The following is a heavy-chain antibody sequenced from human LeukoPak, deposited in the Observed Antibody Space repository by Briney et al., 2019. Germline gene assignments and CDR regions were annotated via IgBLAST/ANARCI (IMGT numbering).Heavy chain of an antibody. CDR3: ARDIVGLSP. J-gene: IGHJ5*02. CDR2: IYYSGST. Sequence: SETLSLTCTVSGGSIRSSYYYWSWIRQPPGKGLEWIGYIYYSGSTNYNPSLKSRVTISVDTSKNQFSLKLGSVTAADTAVYYCARDIVGLSPWGQGTLVTVSS. V-gene: IGHV4-61*01. CDR1: GGSIRSSYYY. D-gene: IGHD1-26*01.